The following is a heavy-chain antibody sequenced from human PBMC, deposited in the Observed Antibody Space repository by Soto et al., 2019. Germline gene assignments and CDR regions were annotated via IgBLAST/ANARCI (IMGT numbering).Heavy chain of an antibody. J-gene: IGHJ1*01. D-gene: IGHD3-22*01. CDR1: GGSISSGGYY. Sequence: QVQLQESGPGLVKPSQTLSLTCTVSGGSISSGGYYWSWIRQHPGKGLEWIGYIYYSWSTYYNPSLKSRVTISVDTSKNQFSLKLSSVTAADTAVYYCAIYDSSGSRGVKHWGQGTLVTVSS. V-gene: IGHV4-31*03. CDR3: AIYDSSGSRGVKH. CDR2: IYYSWST.